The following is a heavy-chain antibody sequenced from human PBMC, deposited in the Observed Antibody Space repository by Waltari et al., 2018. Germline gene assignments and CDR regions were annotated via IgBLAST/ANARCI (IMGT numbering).Heavy chain of an antibody. V-gene: IGHV3-48*04. D-gene: IGHD7-27*01. J-gene: IGHJ3*02. CDR1: GFTFSSYS. Sequence: EVQLVESGGGLVQPGGSLRLSCAASGFTFSSYSMNWVRQAPGKGLEWVSYISSSSSTINYADSVKGRFTISRDNAKNSLYLKMNSLRAEDTDVYYCAITITNWGGNAFDIWGQGTMVTVSS. CDR2: ISSSSSTI. CDR3: AITITNWGGNAFDI.